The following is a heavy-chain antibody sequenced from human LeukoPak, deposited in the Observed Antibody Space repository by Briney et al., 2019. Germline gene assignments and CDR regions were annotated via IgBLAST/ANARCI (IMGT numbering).Heavy chain of an antibody. V-gene: IGHV3-23*01. Sequence: GGSLRLSCTASGFTFSSYAMSWVRQAPGKGLEGVSAISGSGGSTYYADSVKGRFTISRDNSKNTLYLQMNSLRAEDTAVYYCAKGLGRIVVVPAAGYFDYWGQGTLVTVSS. CDR1: GFTFSSYA. CDR3: AKGLGRIVVVPAAGYFDY. CDR2: ISGSGGST. J-gene: IGHJ4*02. D-gene: IGHD2-2*01.